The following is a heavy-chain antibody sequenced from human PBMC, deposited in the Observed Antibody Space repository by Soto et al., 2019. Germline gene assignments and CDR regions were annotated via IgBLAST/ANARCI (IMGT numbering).Heavy chain of an antibody. CDR1: GFTFSSYS. CDR2: ITGSGGST. Sequence: EVQLVESGGGLVQPGGSLRLSCAASGFTFSSYSMNWVRQAPGKGLEWVSAITGSGGSTYYADSVKGRFTISRDNSKNTLYLQMTSLRAEDTAVYYCAKGVSRGYYHYGMDVWGQGTTVTVSS. CDR3: AKGVSRGYYHYGMDV. J-gene: IGHJ6*02. V-gene: IGHV3-23*04. D-gene: IGHD2-2*01.